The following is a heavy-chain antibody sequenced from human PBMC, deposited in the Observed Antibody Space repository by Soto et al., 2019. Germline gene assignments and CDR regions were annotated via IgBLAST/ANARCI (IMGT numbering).Heavy chain of an antibody. CDR2: ISSDGSST. D-gene: IGHD2-15*01. J-gene: IGHJ4*02. V-gene: IGHV3-74*01. Sequence: GGSLRLSCVASGFTFSSYWMHWVRQAPGKGLEWVSRISSDGSSTTYADSVKGRFTISRDNAENSLHLQMNSLRAEDTAVYYCARVRYCSDNSCYSWFGYWGQGTLVTVSS. CDR3: ARVRYCSDNSCYSWFGY. CDR1: GFTFSSYW.